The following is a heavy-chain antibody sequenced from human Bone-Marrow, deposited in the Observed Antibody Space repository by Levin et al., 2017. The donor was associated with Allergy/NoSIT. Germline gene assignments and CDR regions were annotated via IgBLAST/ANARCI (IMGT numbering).Heavy chain of an antibody. V-gene: IGHV5-51*01. Sequence: KVSCQASGYTFADYWIAWVRQMPGKGLEWMGIINPDDSATRYSPSFSGQVTISVDKSTSRAYLQWSSLVASDSAMYYCARDVGPTYGWFDPWGQGTLVTVS. D-gene: IGHD1-26*01. CDR2: INPDDSAT. CDR1: GYTFADYW. CDR3: ARDVGPTYGWFDP. J-gene: IGHJ5*02.